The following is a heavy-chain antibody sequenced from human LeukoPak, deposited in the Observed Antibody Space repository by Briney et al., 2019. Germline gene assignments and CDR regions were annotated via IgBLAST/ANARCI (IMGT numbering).Heavy chain of an antibody. V-gene: IGHV3-23*01. CDR1: GFTFTSHS. D-gene: IGHD2-21*02. Sequence: GGSLRLSCAASGFTFTSHSMSWVRHPPGGGLGWVAAISPSGDSITYRDSVKGQFTISRDNSRNRLYLQMNTLTVEDTAIYYSARRLLTGGVTDFFDFWGQGALVTVSS. J-gene: IGHJ4*02. CDR3: ARRLLTGGVTDFFDF. CDR2: ISPSGDSI.